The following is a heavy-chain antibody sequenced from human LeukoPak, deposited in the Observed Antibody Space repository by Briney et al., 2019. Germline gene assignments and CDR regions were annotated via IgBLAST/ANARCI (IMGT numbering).Heavy chain of an antibody. D-gene: IGHD3-10*01. CDR2: IYYSGST. V-gene: IGHV4-59*06. J-gene: IGHJ4*02. Sequence: SETLSLTCTVSGGSISSYYWSWIRQHPGKGLEWIGYIYYSGSTYYNPSLKSRVTISVDTSKNQFSLKLSSVTAADTAVYYCARVSITMVRGATDYWGQGTLVTVSS. CDR1: GGSISSYY. CDR3: ARVSITMVRGATDY.